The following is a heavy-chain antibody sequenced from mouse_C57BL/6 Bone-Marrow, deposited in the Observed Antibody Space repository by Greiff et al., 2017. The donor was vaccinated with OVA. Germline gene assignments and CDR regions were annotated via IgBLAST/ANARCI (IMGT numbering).Heavy chain of an antibody. J-gene: IGHJ4*01. CDR2: INPSSGYT. CDR3: ARVYDGYYSYAMDY. D-gene: IGHD2-3*01. V-gene: IGHV1-4*01. CDR1: GYTFTSYT. Sequence: LQESGAELARPGASVKMSCKASGYTFTSYTMHWVKQRPGQGLEWIGYINPSSGYTKYNQKFKDKATLTADKSSSTAYMQLSSLTSEDSAVYYCARVYDGYYSYAMDYWGQGTSVTVSS.